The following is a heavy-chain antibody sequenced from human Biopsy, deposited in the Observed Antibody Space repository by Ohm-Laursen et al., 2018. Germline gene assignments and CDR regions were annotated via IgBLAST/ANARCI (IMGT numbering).Heavy chain of an antibody. CDR1: DGSISNIINY. J-gene: IGHJ4*02. CDR2: IYHTGIT. Sequence: TLSLTCTVTDGSISNIINYWGWIRQPLGKGLEWLGSIYHTGITDYNPPLKSRVTISVDTSNTQFPLKLSSPTAADTAVYYCVRHSFGSGRDFWGQGTLVTVSS. V-gene: IGHV4-39*01. CDR3: VRHSFGSGRDF. D-gene: IGHD3-10*01.